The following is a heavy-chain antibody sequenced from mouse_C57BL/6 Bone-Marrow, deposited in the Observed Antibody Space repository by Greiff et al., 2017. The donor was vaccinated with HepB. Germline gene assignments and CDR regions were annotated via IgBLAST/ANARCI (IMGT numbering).Heavy chain of an antibody. CDR3: AREGYYGSSYTWFAY. D-gene: IGHD1-1*01. Sequence: VQLKESGPVLVKPGASVKMSCKASGYTFTDYYMNWVKQSHGKSLEWIGVINPYNGGTSYNQKFKGKATLTVDKSSSTAYMELNSLTSEDSAVYYCAREGYYGSSYTWFAYWGQGTLVTVSA. V-gene: IGHV1-19*01. CDR2: INPYNGGT. J-gene: IGHJ3*01. CDR1: GYTFTDYY.